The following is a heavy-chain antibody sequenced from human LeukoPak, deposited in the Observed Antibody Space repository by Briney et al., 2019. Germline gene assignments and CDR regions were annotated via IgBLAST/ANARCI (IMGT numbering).Heavy chain of an antibody. V-gene: IGHV3-15*01. CDR3: CGTRGDL. J-gene: IGHJ5*02. CDR2: IKSKSDDGTT. Sequence: KTGGSLRLSCAASGFTFSKVGMSWVRQAPGKGLEWVGRIKSKSDDGTTDYAPPVRGRFTISRDDSKSTVYLQMDSLRSEDTAVYYCCGTRGDLWGQGTLVTVSS. CDR1: GFTFSKVG. D-gene: IGHD1-14*01.